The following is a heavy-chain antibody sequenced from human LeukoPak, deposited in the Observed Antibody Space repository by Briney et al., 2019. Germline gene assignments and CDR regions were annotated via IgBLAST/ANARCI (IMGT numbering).Heavy chain of an antibody. D-gene: IGHD2-15*01. CDR3: ARSYCGGGSCSAFDI. Sequence: SEALSLTCTVSGCSISSYYWSWIRQPPGKGLEWIGYIYYSGNTNYNPSLKSRVTISVDTSKNQFSLRLSSVTAADTAVYCCARSYCGGGSCSAFDIWGQGTMVTVSS. CDR2: IYYSGNT. CDR1: GCSISSYY. J-gene: IGHJ3*02. V-gene: IGHV4-59*01.